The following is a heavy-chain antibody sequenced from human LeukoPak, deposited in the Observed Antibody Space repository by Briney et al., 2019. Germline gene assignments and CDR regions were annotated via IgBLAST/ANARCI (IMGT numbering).Heavy chain of an antibody. CDR3: ARDEDYYGSGSHFLDY. V-gene: IGHV3-30*19. CDR1: GFTFSSYG. Sequence: GGSLRLSCAASGFTFSSYGMHWVRQAPGKGLEWVAVIPYDGSNKYYADSVKGRFTISRDNSKNTLYLEMNSLRAEDTAVYYCARDEDYYGSGSHFLDYWGQGTLVIVSS. D-gene: IGHD3-10*01. J-gene: IGHJ4*02. CDR2: IPYDGSNK.